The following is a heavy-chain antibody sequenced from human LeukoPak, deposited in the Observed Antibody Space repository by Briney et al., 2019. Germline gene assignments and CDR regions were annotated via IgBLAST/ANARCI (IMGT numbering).Heavy chain of an antibody. CDR3: ARHSGQYTYGSPFHY. CDR1: GYSFSNYW. Sequence: GESLKISCKGSGYSFSNYWIGWVRQMPGKGLEWMGIIYPADSDTRYSPSFQGQVTISGDKSISTAYLQWSSLTASDTAMYYCARHSGQYTYGSPFHYWGQGTLVTVSS. D-gene: IGHD5-18*01. V-gene: IGHV5-51*01. CDR2: IYPADSDT. J-gene: IGHJ4*02.